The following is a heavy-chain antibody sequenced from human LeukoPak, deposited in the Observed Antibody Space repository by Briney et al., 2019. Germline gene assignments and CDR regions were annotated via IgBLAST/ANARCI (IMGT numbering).Heavy chain of an antibody. CDR2: ISSSSGYI. J-gene: IGHJ2*01. CDR1: GFTFSGYA. CDR3: ARPYYYGSGSYSDYWYFDL. D-gene: IGHD3-10*01. V-gene: IGHV3-21*01. Sequence: GGSLRLSCAASGFTFSGYAMNWVRQAPGKGLEWVSAISSSSGYIYYADSVKGRFTISRDDAKNSLHLQMNSLRAEDTAVYYCARPYYYGSGSYSDYWYFDLWGPGTLVTVSS.